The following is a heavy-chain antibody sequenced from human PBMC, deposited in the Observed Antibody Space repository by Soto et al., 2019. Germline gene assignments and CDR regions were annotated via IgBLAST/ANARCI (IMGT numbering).Heavy chain of an antibody. V-gene: IGHV4-34*01. Sequence: SETLSLTCAVYGGSFSGYYWSWIRQPPGKGLEWIGEINHSGSTNYNPSLKSRVTISVDTSKNQFSLNLSSVTAADTAVYYCARGPSRLLTGDSFAWGQATLVTVSS. D-gene: IGHD7-27*01. CDR1: GGSFSGYY. J-gene: IGHJ5*02. CDR2: INHSGST. CDR3: ARGPSRLLTGDSFA.